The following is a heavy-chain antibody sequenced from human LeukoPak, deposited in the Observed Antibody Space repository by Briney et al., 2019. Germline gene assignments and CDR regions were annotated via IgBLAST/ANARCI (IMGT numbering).Heavy chain of an antibody. Sequence: AGGSLRLSCAASGFTFSSYAMSWVRQAPGKGLEWVSAISGSGGSTYYTDSVKGRFTISRGNSKNTLYLQMSSLRAEDTAVYYCAKTLRPAHYTAMDVWGQGTTVTVSS. CDR2: ISGSGGST. CDR3: AKTLRPAHYTAMDV. J-gene: IGHJ6*02. CDR1: GFTFSSYA. V-gene: IGHV3-23*01.